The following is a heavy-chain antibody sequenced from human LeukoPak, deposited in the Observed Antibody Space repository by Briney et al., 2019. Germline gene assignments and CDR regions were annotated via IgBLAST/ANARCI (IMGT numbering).Heavy chain of an antibody. D-gene: IGHD2-2*03. CDR1: GFTFSSYG. CDR2: TEYDGSNK. V-gene: IGHV3-30*02. CDR3: TKDRAGYSSSSDAFDI. J-gene: IGHJ3*02. Sequence: GGSLRLSCAASGFTFSSYGMHWVRQAPGKGLEWVTFTEYDGSNKYYADSVKGRFNISRDNSKNTLYLQMNSLRTEDTAVYYCTKDRAGYSSSSDAFDIWGQGTMVTVSS.